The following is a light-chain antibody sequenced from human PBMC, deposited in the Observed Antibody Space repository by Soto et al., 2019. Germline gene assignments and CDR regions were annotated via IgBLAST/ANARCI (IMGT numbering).Light chain of an antibody. CDR1: QSLLHSNGYSY. Sequence: DIVMTQSPLSLPVTPGEPASISCRSSQSLLHSNGYSYLDWYLQKPGQSLQLLIYLGSNRASGVPDRFSGSGSGTDFTLRISRVEAEDVGVYYCMQALQTPRTFGQGTKVEI. CDR3: MQALQTPRT. V-gene: IGKV2-28*01. CDR2: LGS. J-gene: IGKJ1*01.